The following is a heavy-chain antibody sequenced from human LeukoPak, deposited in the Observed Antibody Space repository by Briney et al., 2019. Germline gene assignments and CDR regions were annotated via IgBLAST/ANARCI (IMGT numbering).Heavy chain of an antibody. CDR3: ARGTGAAD. J-gene: IGHJ4*02. V-gene: IGHV3-74*01. CDR2: INSDGQKT. D-gene: IGHD6-13*01. Sequence: GGSLRLSCEASGFTFRRDWMHWVRQAPGKGLVWLSRINSDGQKTFYADFVKGRFTISRDNAKNTLYLQMNSLRVEDTAVYYCARGTGAADWGQGTLVTVSS. CDR1: GFTFRRDW.